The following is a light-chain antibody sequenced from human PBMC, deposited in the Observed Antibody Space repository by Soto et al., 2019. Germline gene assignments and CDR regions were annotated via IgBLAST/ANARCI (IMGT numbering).Light chain of an antibody. CDR3: QQGYSTPPT. J-gene: IGKJ1*01. V-gene: IGKV1-39*01. CDR2: AAS. Sequence: IPITHSPFSLSASLGDRVTITCRASQSISSYFTWYQQKPGKAPKLLIYAASSLQSGVPSRFSGSGSGTDFTLTISSLQPEDFATYYCQQGYSTPPTFGQGTKVDIK. CDR1: QSISSY.